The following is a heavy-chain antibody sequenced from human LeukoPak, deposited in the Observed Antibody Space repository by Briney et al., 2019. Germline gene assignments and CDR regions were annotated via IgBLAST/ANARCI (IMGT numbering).Heavy chain of an antibody. V-gene: IGHV3-21*01. D-gene: IGHD3-9*01. CDR1: GFTFSSYS. J-gene: IGHJ4*02. CDR3: ARAGILTGYAFDY. Sequence: PGGSLRLSCAASGFTFSSYSMNWVRQAPGEGREWGSSISSSSSYIYYADSVKGRFTISRDNAKNSLYLQMNSLRAEDTAVYYCARAGILTGYAFDYWGQGTLVTVSS. CDR2: ISSSSSYI.